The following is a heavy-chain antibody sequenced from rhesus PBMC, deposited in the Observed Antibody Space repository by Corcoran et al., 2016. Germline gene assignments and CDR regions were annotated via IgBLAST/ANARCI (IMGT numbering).Heavy chain of an antibody. CDR2: NRNKAKGGKA. V-gene: IGHV3-116*01. J-gene: IGHJ4*01. Sequence: EVQLVESGGGLVQPGGSLRVSCAASGCTFRDHYIPWVRQAPRKGAEWLGVNRNKAKGGKAENDGSVKGRFTSSRYESKSIASLQMNSLKTEDTAVYYCARDWDYWGQGVLVTVSS. CDR1: GCTFRDHY. CDR3: ARDWDY.